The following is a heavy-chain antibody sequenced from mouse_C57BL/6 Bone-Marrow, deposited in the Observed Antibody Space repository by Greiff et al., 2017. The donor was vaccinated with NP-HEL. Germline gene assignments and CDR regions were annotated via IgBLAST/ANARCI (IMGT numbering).Heavy chain of an antibody. CDR1: GFTFSDYG. V-gene: IGHV5-17*01. CDR2: ISRGSSTI. J-gene: IGHJ2*01. Sequence: EVKLVESGGGLVKPGGSLKLSCAASGFTFSDYGMHWVRQAPEQGLEWVAYISRGSSTIYYADTVKGRFTISRDNAKNTLFLQMTSLRSEDTAMYYCARRLDYWGQGTTLTVSS. CDR3: ARRLDY.